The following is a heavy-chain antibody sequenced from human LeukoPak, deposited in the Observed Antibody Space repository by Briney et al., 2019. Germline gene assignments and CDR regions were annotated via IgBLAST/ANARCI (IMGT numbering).Heavy chain of an antibody. V-gene: IGHV3-74*01. D-gene: IGHD6-13*01. CDR1: GFTFSSYW. Sequence: GGSLRLSCAASGFTFSSYWMHWVRQAPGKGLLWVSRINSDGSSTSCADSVRGRFTISRDNAKNTLCLQMNSLRAEDTAVYYCARRIAAAAAPYYFDYWGQGTLVTVSS. CDR2: INSDGSST. CDR3: ARRIAAAAAPYYFDY. J-gene: IGHJ4*02.